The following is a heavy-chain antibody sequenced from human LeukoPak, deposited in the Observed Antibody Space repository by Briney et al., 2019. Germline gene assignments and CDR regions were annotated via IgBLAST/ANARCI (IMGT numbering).Heavy chain of an antibody. CDR1: GGSISNYY. Sequence: ASETLSLTCIVSGGSISNYYWTWIRQPPGKGLEWIGYIYYSGSTYYNPSLKSRVTISVDTSKNQFSLKLSSVTAADTAVYYCARGRGRLVAPFDYWGQGTLVTVSS. D-gene: IGHD5-12*01. CDR2: IYYSGST. J-gene: IGHJ4*02. V-gene: IGHV4-59*08. CDR3: ARGRGRLVAPFDY.